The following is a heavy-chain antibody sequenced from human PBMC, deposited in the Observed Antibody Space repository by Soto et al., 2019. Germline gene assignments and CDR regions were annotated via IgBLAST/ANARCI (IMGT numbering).Heavy chain of an antibody. Sequence: GGSLILSCAASGFTFNHYTLHLVRPTPAKGLEWVAVISYDGSNKYYADSVKGRFTVSRDNSKNTLYLQMNSLRADDTAVYYCARVPYYYDSGGYQQPVDHWGQGTLVTVSS. CDR3: ARVPYYYDSGGYQQPVDH. V-gene: IGHV3-30-3*01. J-gene: IGHJ4*02. CDR1: GFTFNHYT. D-gene: IGHD3-22*01. CDR2: ISYDGSNK.